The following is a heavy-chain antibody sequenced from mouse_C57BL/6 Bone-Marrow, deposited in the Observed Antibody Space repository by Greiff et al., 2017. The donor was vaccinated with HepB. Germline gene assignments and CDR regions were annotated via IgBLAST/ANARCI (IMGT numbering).Heavy chain of an antibody. CDR2: IDPETGGT. Sequence: VQLQQSGAELVRPGASVTLSCKASGYTFNDYEMHWVKQTPVHGLEWIGAIDPETGGTAYNQKFKGKAILTADKSSSTAYMELRSLTSEDSAVYYCTLIYYDYPAWFAYWGQGTLVTVSA. D-gene: IGHD2-4*01. CDR1: GYTFNDYE. V-gene: IGHV1-15*01. J-gene: IGHJ3*01. CDR3: TLIYYDYPAWFAY.